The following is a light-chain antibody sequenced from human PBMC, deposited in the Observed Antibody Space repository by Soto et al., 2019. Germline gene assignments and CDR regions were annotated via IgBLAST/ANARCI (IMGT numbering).Light chain of an antibody. CDR2: GAS. CDR1: QSVSSTY. CDR3: QQHGSSPWM. V-gene: IGKV3-20*01. Sequence: EIGITQSPANLSVSPGERGTLTCRASQSVSSTYVAWYQHIPGQTPRLLIYGASNRATGIPDRFSGSGSGTDFTLTISRLEPEDFAVYYCQQHGSSPWMFGQGTKVDIK. J-gene: IGKJ1*01.